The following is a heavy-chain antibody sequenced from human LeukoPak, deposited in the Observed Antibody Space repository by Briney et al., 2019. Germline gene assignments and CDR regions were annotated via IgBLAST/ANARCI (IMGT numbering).Heavy chain of an antibody. CDR3: ARGAASFDY. V-gene: IGHV4-59*11. CDR1: GGSISSHY. D-gene: IGHD6-13*01. CDR2: IYYSGSN. Sequence: TPSETLSLICTVSGGSISSHYWRWIRQPPGKGLEWIGYIYYSGSNTINPSLKSRVPISVETSKNQLSRKLRSVTTAAPAGNSCARGAASFDYRRQGTLVSLPS. J-gene: IGHJ4*02.